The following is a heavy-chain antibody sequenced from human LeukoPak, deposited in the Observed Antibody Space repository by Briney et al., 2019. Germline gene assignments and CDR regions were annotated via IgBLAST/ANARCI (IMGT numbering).Heavy chain of an antibody. J-gene: IGHJ4*02. CDR1: GFTFSRYG. D-gene: IGHD6-19*01. CDR2: IWYDGTNK. CDR3: ASWPAGWYGEDS. V-gene: IGHV3-33*01. Sequence: GGSLRLSCAASGFTFSRYGMHWVRQAPGKGLEWVAVIWYDGTNKYYADSVKGRFTISRDNSKNTLYLQMNSLRAEDTAVYYCASWPAGWYGEDSWGQGTLVTVSS.